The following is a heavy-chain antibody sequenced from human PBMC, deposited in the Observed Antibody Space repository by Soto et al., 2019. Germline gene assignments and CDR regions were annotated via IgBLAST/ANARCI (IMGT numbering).Heavy chain of an antibody. CDR1: GGSISSGAYY. CDR2: IYYSGNT. Sequence: QVQLQESGPGLVKPSQTRSLTCTVSGGSISSGAYYWSWIRQHPGKGLEWIGYIYYSGNTYYNPSLKSRVTISVDTSKNQFSLKLSSVTAADTAVYYCARVGLRLGDYFDYWGQGTLVSVSS. D-gene: IGHD3-16*01. V-gene: IGHV4-31*03. CDR3: ARVGLRLGDYFDY. J-gene: IGHJ4*02.